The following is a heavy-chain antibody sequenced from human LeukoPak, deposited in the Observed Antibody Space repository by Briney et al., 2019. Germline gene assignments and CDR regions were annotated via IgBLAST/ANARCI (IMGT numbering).Heavy chain of an antibody. Sequence: GGSLRLSCAASGFTFSNAWMSWVRQAPGKGLEWVGRIKSKTDGGTTDYAAPVKGRFTISRDDSKNTLYLQMNSLKTEDTAVYYCTTAGTRYTYADLDAFDIWGQGTMVTVSS. D-gene: IGHD5-18*01. J-gene: IGHJ3*02. CDR1: GFTFSNAW. CDR3: TTAGTRYTYADLDAFDI. CDR2: IKSKTDGGTT. V-gene: IGHV3-15*01.